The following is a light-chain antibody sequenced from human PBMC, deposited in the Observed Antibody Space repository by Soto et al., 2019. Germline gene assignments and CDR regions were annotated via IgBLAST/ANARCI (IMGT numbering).Light chain of an antibody. V-gene: IGKV1-33*01. CDR2: DAS. CDR1: QDISNY. Sequence: DIQMTQSPSSLSASVGDRVTITCQASQDISNYLNWYQQKPGKAPKLMIYDASNLETGVPSRFSGSGSGTDFAFTISSLQPEDIATYYCQQYDNLRPITFVQGTRLEFK. CDR3: QQYDNLRPIT. J-gene: IGKJ5*01.